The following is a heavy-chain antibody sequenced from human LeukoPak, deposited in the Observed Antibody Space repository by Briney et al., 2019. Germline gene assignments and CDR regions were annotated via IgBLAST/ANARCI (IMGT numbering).Heavy chain of an antibody. CDR3: AGVDTAMGTEYYFDY. J-gene: IGHJ4*02. CDR2: IYYSGST. CDR1: GGSISSYY. V-gene: IGHV4-59*08. D-gene: IGHD5-18*01. Sequence: SETLSLTCTVSGGSISSYYWSWIRQPPGKGLEWIGYIYYSGSTNYNPSLKSRVTISVDTSKNQFSLKPSSVTAADTAVYYCAGVDTAMGTEYYFDYWGQGTLVTVSS.